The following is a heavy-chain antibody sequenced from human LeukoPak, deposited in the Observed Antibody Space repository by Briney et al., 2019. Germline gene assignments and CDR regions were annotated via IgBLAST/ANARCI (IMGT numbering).Heavy chain of an antibody. CDR1: GFTFSGYG. CDR2: TWYHGNNK. D-gene: IGHD6-13*01. CDR3: AKGHSSSWYYFGY. Sequence: GGSLRLSCEASGFTFSGYGMHWVRQAPGKGLEWVSGTWYHGNNKYYADSVKGRFTISRDNSKDTLYVQMNSLRTEDTAVYYCAKGHSSSWYYFGYWGQGTLVTVSS. J-gene: IGHJ4*02. V-gene: IGHV3-30*02.